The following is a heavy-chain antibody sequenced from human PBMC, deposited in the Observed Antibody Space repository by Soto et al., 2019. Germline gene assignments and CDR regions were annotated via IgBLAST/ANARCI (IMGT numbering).Heavy chain of an antibody. CDR2: ISGSGGST. CDR1: GFTFSRYV. V-gene: IGHV3-23*01. D-gene: IGHD6-19*01. J-gene: IGHJ4*02. Sequence: PGGSLRLSCAASGFTFSRYVMSWVRQAPGKGLEWVSGISGSGGSTYHADSVKGRFTISRDNSKNTLYLQMNGLRAEDTAIYYCAKGKISSGWLLDYWGQGTLVTVSS. CDR3: AKGKISSGWLLDY.